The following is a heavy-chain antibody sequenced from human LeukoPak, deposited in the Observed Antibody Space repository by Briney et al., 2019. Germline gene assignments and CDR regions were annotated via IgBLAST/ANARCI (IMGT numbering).Heavy chain of an antibody. V-gene: IGHV3-23*01. D-gene: IGHD5-18*01. Sequence: GGSLRLSCAASGFTFSSYAMSWVRQAPGKGLEWVSAISGSGGSSYYADSVKGRFTISRDNPENTVYLQMNSLRAGDTAVYYCAKDGYSYGLEYYFDYWGQGTLVTVSS. CDR2: ISGSGGSS. J-gene: IGHJ4*02. CDR1: GFTFSSYA. CDR3: AKDGYSYGLEYYFDY.